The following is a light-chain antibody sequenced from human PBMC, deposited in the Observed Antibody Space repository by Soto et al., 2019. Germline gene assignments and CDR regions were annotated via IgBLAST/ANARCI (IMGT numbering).Light chain of an antibody. J-gene: IGKJ4*01. Sequence: EIVLTQSPATLSLSPGEIATLSCSASQSVSSYLAWYQQKPGQAPRLLIYDASNRATGIPARFSGSGSGTDFTLTISSLEPEDFAVYYCQQYNNWPPLTFGGGTKVDIK. CDR3: QQYNNWPPLT. CDR1: QSVSSY. CDR2: DAS. V-gene: IGKV3-11*01.